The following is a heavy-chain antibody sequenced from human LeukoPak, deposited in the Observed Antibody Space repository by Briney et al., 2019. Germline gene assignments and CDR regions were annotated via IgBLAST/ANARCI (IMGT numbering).Heavy chain of an antibody. J-gene: IGHJ4*02. D-gene: IGHD6-19*01. Sequence: GVSLRLSCAASGFTFSSYEMNWVRQAPGKGLEWVSYISTTGSSIYYADSVKGRFTISRDNVKNLLYLQMNSLRAEDTAVYYCARVQRGIAVALDYWGQGTLATVSS. CDR2: ISTTGSSI. CDR1: GFTFSSYE. V-gene: IGHV3-48*03. CDR3: ARVQRGIAVALDY.